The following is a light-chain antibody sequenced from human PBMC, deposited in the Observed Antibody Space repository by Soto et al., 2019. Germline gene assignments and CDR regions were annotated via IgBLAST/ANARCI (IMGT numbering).Light chain of an antibody. CDR2: ATS. CDR3: QKYKSASWT. J-gene: IGKJ1*01. Sequence: DIQMTQSPSSLSASVGDRVTITCRASQGISNYLAWYQRKPGRVPKLLIYATSTLQSGVPSRFSGSGSGTDFTLTITSLQPEDVATYYCQKYKSASWTFGQGTKVDIK. V-gene: IGKV1-27*01. CDR1: QGISNY.